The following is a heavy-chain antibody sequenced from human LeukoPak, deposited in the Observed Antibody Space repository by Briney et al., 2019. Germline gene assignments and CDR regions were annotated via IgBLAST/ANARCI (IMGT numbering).Heavy chain of an antibody. J-gene: IGHJ6*02. V-gene: IGHV4-59*01. CDR3: ARAGWVAATGYYYYGMDV. CDR2: IYYSGST. Sequence: SESLSLTRAVPGGSISSYYWSWIRQPPGKGLEWIGHIYYSGSTNYNPSLKSRVTISVDTSKNQFSLKLSSVTAADTAVYYCARAGWVAATGYYYYGMDVWGQGTTVTVSS. CDR1: GGSISSYY. D-gene: IGHD2-15*01.